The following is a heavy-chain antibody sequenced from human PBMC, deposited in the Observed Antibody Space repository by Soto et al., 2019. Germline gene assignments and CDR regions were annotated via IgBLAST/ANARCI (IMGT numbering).Heavy chain of an antibody. D-gene: IGHD3-9*01. Sequence: SETLSLTCTVSGGSISSYYWSWIRQPPGKGLEWIGYIYYSGSTNYNPSLKSRVTISVDTSKNQFSLKLSSVTAADTAVYYCARTERTYYDILTGYYGVDAFDIWGQGTMVTVSS. J-gene: IGHJ3*02. CDR3: ARTERTYYDILTGYYGVDAFDI. CDR2: IYYSGST. V-gene: IGHV4-59*08. CDR1: GGSISSYY.